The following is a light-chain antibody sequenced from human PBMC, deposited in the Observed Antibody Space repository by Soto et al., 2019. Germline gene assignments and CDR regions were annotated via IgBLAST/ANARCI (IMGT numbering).Light chain of an antibody. CDR1: QSISSW. V-gene: IGKV1-5*01. CDR3: QQYNSYSPWT. CDR2: DAS. Sequence: DIQVTQSPSTLSASVGDRVTIPCRASQSISSWLAWYQQEPGKAPQPLIYDASSLESGVPSRFSGSGSGTEFTLTISSLQPDDFATYYCQQYNSYSPWTFGQGTKVDNK. J-gene: IGKJ1*01.